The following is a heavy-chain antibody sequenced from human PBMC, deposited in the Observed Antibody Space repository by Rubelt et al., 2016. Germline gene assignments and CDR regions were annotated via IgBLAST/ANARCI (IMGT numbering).Heavy chain of an antibody. Sequence: EVQLVESGGGLVQPGGSLRLSCAASGFTFSSYSMNWVRQAPGKGLEWVSSISSSSSYIYYAVSVKGRFTISRDNAKNSLYLQMNSLRAEDTAVYYCAREVTAVAASEFDYWGQGTLVTVSS. D-gene: IGHD6-19*01. CDR2: ISSSSSYI. CDR1: GFTFSSYS. J-gene: IGHJ4*02. V-gene: IGHV3-21*01. CDR3: AREVTAVAASEFDY.